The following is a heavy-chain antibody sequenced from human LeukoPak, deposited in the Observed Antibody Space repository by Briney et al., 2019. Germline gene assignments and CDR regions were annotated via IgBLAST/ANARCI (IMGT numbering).Heavy chain of an antibody. D-gene: IGHD1-1*01. V-gene: IGHV3-21*01. CDR3: ASAPPGLETFDYYYYMDV. CDR1: GFTFSSYR. J-gene: IGHJ6*03. CDR2: ISSSSSYI. Sequence: PGGSLRLSWAASGFTFSSYRMNWARQAPGKGLEGVSSISSSSSYIYYADSVKGRFTISRDNAKNSLYLQMNSLRAEDTAVYYCASAPPGLETFDYYYYMDVWGKGTTVTVSS.